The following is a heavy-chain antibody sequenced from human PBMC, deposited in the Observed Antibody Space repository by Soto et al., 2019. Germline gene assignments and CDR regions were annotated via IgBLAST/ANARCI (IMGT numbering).Heavy chain of an antibody. D-gene: IGHD6-19*01. CDR1: VGSITTNW. CDR3: ARHIAVPRTRGFDY. CDR2: IYHSGTT. V-gene: IGHV4-4*02. Sequence: QVHLQESGPGLVKPSGTLSLTCAVSVGSITTNWWSWVRQPPGKGLEWIWEIYHSGTTNYNPSLRGRVNISVDKSNNHFSLNLNSVTAADSAIYYCARHIAVPRTRGFDYWGQGNLVTVYS. J-gene: IGHJ4*02.